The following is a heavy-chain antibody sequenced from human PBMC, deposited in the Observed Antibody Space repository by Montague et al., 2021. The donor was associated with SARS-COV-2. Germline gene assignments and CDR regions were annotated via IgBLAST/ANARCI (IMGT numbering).Heavy chain of an antibody. D-gene: IGHD2-21*01. Sequence: SLRLSCAAPGFTFSTHWMSWARQAPGKGLEWLANLNQDGSRTYYVDSVKGRFIISRDNAENSLFLQMDSLRAEDTAVYYCARDHHMSLAPWGQRTLVIVSP. CDR2: LNQDGSRT. J-gene: IGHJ5*02. V-gene: IGHV3-7*01. CDR3: ARDHHMSLAP. CDR1: GFTFSTHW.